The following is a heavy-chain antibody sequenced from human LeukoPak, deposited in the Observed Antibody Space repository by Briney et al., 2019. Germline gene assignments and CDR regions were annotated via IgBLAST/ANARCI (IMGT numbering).Heavy chain of an antibody. Sequence: PGGSLRLSCAASGFTFSSYAMHWVRQAPGKGLEWVAVISCDGSNKYYADSVKGRFTISRDNSKNTLYLQMNSLRAEDTAVYYCARDSYDFWSGLRAPPDYWGQGTLVTVSS. CDR2: ISCDGSNK. CDR1: GFTFSSYA. CDR3: ARDSYDFWSGLRAPPDY. D-gene: IGHD3-3*01. V-gene: IGHV3-30-3*01. J-gene: IGHJ4*02.